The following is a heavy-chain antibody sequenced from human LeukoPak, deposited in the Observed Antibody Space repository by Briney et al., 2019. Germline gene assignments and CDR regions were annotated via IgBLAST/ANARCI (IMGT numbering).Heavy chain of an antibody. Sequence: GGSLRLSCAASGFTFSSSAMSWVRQAPGKGLYWVSAISGSGTGTYYADSVKGRFTISRDNSKNTLYLQMNSLRAEDTAVYYCAKEGGTGTRFDYWGQGTLVTVSA. D-gene: IGHD1-7*01. CDR2: ISGSGTGT. V-gene: IGHV3-23*01. J-gene: IGHJ4*02. CDR3: AKEGGTGTRFDY. CDR1: GFTFSSSA.